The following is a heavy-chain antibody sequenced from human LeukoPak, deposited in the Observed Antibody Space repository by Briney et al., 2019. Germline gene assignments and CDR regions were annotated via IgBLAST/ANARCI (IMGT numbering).Heavy chain of an antibody. CDR1: GGTFSSYA. CDR2: IIPIFGTA. V-gene: IGHV1-69*01. Sequence: SVKVSCKASGGTFSSYAISWVRQAPGQGLEWMGGIIPIFGTANYAQKFQGRVTITADESSSTAYMELSSLRSEDTAVYYCASRHLEPYSSSMYVGMDVWGQGTTVTVSS. D-gene: IGHD6-13*01. CDR3: ASRHLEPYSSSMYVGMDV. J-gene: IGHJ6*02.